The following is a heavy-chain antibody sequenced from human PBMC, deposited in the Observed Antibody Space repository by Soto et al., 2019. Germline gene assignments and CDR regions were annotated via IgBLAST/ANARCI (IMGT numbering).Heavy chain of an antibody. CDR3: AKVTYSSGWTPFDY. CDR1: GFTFSSYA. V-gene: IGHV3-23*01. Sequence: GGSLRLSCAASGFTFSSYAMSWVRQAPGKGLEWVSGISGSGGSTYYADSVKGRFTISRDNSKNTLYLQMNSLRAEDTAVYYCAKVTYSSGWTPFDYWGQGTLVTVSS. CDR2: ISGSGGST. D-gene: IGHD6-19*01. J-gene: IGHJ4*02.